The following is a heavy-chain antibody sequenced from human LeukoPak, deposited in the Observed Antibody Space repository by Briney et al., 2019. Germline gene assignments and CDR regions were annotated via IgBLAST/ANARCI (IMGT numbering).Heavy chain of an antibody. J-gene: IGHJ4*02. CDR3: ARDHNDIVVVPAGGY. D-gene: IGHD2-2*01. V-gene: IGHV3-23*01. CDR2: IRGSGGST. CDR1: GFTFSSYA. Sequence: GGSLRLSCAASGFTFSSYAMSWVRQAPGKGLEWVSAIRGSGGSTYYADSVKGRFTISRDNSKNTLYLQMNSLRAEDTAVYYCARDHNDIVVVPAGGYWGQGTLVTVSS.